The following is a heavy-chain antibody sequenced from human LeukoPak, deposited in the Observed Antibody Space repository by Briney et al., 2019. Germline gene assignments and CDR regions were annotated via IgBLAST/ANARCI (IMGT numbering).Heavy chain of an antibody. CDR3: ARTIRGY. CDR2: IKQDGSEK. Sequence: GGSLRLSCAASGFTIGSYWMSWVRQAPGKGLEWVANIKQDGSEKYYVDSVKGRFTISRDNAKNSLYLQMNSLRAEDTALYYCARTIRGYWGQGTLVTVSS. CDR1: GFTIGSYW. V-gene: IGHV3-7*01. D-gene: IGHD3-10*01. J-gene: IGHJ4*02.